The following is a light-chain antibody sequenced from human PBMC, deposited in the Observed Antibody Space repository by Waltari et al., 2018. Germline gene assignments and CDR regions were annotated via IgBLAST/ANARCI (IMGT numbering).Light chain of an antibody. CDR1: QGITIY. CDR2: SAP. Sequence: IQMTQSPSSLSASVGDRVTITCRACQGITIYLAWYQQRPGKPPRLLIYSAPTWQSGVSSRFSGRGSGTDFTLTISRLQPEDVATYYCQKYDSVPLTFGGGTTVEIK. V-gene: IGKV1-27*01. CDR3: QKYDSVPLT. J-gene: IGKJ4*01.